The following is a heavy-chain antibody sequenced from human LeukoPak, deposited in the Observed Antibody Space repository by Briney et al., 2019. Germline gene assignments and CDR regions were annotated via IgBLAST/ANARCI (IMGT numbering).Heavy chain of an antibody. Sequence: PGGSLRLSCAASGFTFIDYDMHWVRRVIGKGLEWVSAIGIRGDTHYSGSVKGRFTISRENAESSLYLQMNSLRAEDTAVYYCARGGIQVSGIDEFDYWGQGTLVTVS. J-gene: IGHJ4*02. D-gene: IGHD6-19*01. CDR2: IGIRGDT. CDR3: ARGGIQVSGIDEFDY. CDR1: GFTFIDYD. V-gene: IGHV3-13*01.